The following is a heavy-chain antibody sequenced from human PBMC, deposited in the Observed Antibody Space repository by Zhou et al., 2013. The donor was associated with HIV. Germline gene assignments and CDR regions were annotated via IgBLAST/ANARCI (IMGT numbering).Heavy chain of an antibody. CDR1: GGTFSSYA. V-gene: IGHV1-69*04. D-gene: IGHD5-12*01. CDR2: IIPILGIA. CDR3: AREPLVDIVATGSRRNDWDHYFDY. J-gene: IGHJ4*02. Sequence: QVQLVQSGAEVKKPGSSVKVSCKASGGTFSSYAISWVRQAPGQGLEWMGRIIPILGIANYAQKFQGRVTITADKSTSTAYMELSSLRSEDTAVYYCAREPLVDIVATGSRRNDWDHYFDYWGQGTLVTVSS.